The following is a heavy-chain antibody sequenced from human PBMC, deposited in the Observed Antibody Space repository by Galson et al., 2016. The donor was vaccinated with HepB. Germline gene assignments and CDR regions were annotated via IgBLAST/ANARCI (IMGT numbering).Heavy chain of an antibody. D-gene: IGHD3-10*01. CDR1: GFTSSNYD. J-gene: IGHJ3*02. CDR2: VRASGNGGST. Sequence: SLRLSCAASGFTSSNYDMSWVRQAPGKGLQWVSVVRASGNGGSTHYADSVKGRFTISRDTSKNTLYLQMNSLRAEDTAVYYCASGRFGGCPDAFDIWGQGTMVTVSS. CDR3: ASGRFGGCPDAFDI. V-gene: IGHV3-23*01.